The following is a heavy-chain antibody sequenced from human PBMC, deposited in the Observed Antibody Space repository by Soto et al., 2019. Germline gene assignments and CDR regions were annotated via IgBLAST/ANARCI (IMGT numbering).Heavy chain of an antibody. Sequence: GESLKISCKASGYSFTNYWIGWVRQMPGKGLEWMGIIYPGDSDTRYSPSFQGQVTISADKSISTAYLQWSSLKASDTAMYFCAGHDRTSGYDGVRVYYYYNGMDVWGQGNTVTVSS. CDR1: GYSFTNYW. J-gene: IGHJ6*02. CDR2: IYPGDSDT. V-gene: IGHV5-51*01. CDR3: AGHDRTSGYDGVRVYYYYNGMDV. D-gene: IGHD5-12*01.